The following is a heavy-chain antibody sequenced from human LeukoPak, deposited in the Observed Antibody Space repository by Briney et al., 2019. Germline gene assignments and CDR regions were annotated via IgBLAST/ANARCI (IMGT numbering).Heavy chain of an antibody. Sequence: PGGSLKISCKGSGYSFTSYWIGWVRQMPGKGLEWMGIIYPDDSDTSYSPSFQGQVSFSVDQVNSTAYLQWTSLKASDTAMYYCARLDYDNSGHYYGLAYWGQGTLVTVSS. CDR3: ARLDYDNSGHYYGLAY. V-gene: IGHV5-51*01. CDR1: GYSFTSYW. J-gene: IGHJ4*02. CDR2: IYPDDSDT. D-gene: IGHD3-22*01.